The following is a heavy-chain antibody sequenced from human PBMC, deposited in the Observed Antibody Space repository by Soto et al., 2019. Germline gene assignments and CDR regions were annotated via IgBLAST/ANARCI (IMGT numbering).Heavy chain of an antibody. CDR3: ANWDRYYDMDV. Sequence: EAQLLESGGGLVQPGGSLRLACAASGFTFSSYAMSWVRQAPGKGLEWVSGISGSGGSTYYADSVKDRFTVSRDNSKNTMYLQMNCLRADDTAVYYCANWDRYYDMDVWGQGTTVTVSS. CDR1: GFTFSSYA. D-gene: IGHD1-26*01. V-gene: IGHV3-23*01. CDR2: ISGSGGST. J-gene: IGHJ6*02.